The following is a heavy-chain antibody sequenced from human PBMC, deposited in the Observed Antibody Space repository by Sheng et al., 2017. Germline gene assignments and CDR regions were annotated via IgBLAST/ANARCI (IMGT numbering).Heavy chain of an antibody. V-gene: IGHV3-33*01. J-gene: IGHJ4*02. Sequence: QVQLVESGGGVVQPGRSLRLSCAASGFTFSSYGMHWVRQAPGKGLEWVAVIWYDGSNKYYADSVKGRFTISRDNSKNTLYLQMNSLRAEDTAVYYCARDPAYYYDSSGYSFFDYWGQGTLVT. CDR1: GFTFSSYG. CDR2: IWYDGSNK. D-gene: IGHD3-22*01. CDR3: ARDPAYYYDSSGYSFFDY.